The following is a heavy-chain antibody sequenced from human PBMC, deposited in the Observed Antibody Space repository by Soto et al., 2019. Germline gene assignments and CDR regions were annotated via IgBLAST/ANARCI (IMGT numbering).Heavy chain of an antibody. CDR3: ARDRMITSGGTTSGTFDY. CDR1: GFTFPIYW. V-gene: IGHV3-7*03. J-gene: IGHJ4*02. D-gene: IGHD3-16*01. Sequence: GGSLRLSCAASGFTFPIYWMSWVRQTPGKGLEWVANINQDGSEKYYVDSVKGRFTMSRYNAKNSLYLQMNSLRAEDTAVYYCARDRMITSGGTTSGTFDYWGQGTLVTVSS. CDR2: INQDGSEK.